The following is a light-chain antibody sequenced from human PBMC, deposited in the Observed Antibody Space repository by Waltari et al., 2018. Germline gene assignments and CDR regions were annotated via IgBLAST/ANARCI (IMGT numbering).Light chain of an antibody. J-gene: IGLJ3*02. CDR3: QTGGHGTWV. CDR1: SGHSSNI. CDR2: VNSDGTH. Sequence: QLVLTQSPSASASLGASIKLTCTLSSGHSSNIIAWLQQQPERGPRYLMKVNSDGTHSKGDDIPDRFSGSSAGAGPYLTISSLQSEDEADYYCQTGGHGTWVFGGGTKVTVL. V-gene: IGLV4-69*01.